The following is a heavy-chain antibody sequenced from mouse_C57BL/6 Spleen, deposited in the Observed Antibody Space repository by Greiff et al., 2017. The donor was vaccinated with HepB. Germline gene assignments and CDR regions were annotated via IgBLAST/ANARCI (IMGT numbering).Heavy chain of an antibody. CDR1: GFSLTSYG. V-gene: IGHV2-3*01. CDR3: AKRGRDYAMDD. D-gene: IGHD3-3*01. CDR2: IWGDGRS. J-gene: IGHJ4*01. Sequence: VQLVESGPGLVAPSQSLSITCTVSGFSLTSYGVSWVRQPPGQGLEWLGVIWGDGRSNYHSALIYSVSSSTDNSKSQVVLKLNSLQTDDTATDYCAKRGRDYAMDDWGQGTSVTVSS.